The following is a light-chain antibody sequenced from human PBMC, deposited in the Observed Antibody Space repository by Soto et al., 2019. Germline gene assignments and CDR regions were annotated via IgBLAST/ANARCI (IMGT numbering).Light chain of an antibody. V-gene: IGKV3-20*01. CDR2: GAS. CDR3: QQDVSSHLYT. CDR1: QSVSSSY. Sequence: EIVLTQSPGTLSLSPGERATLSCRASQSVSSSYLAWYQQKPGQAPRLLIYGASSRATGIPDRFSGSGSGTEFTLTISRLEPEDFAVYYCQQDVSSHLYTFGQGTKLEIK. J-gene: IGKJ2*01.